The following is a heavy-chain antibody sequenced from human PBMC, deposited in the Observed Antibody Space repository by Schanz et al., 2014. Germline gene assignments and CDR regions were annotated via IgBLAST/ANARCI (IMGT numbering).Heavy chain of an antibody. CDR1: GGTFSTYP. D-gene: IGHD6-25*01. V-gene: IGHV1-69*02. Sequence: QVQLVQSGAEVKKPGSSMKVSCKASGGTFSTYPINWLRQAPGQGLEWMGRIIPILGIANYAQKFQGRVTITADKSTFTANMDVSSLRSEDTDVYYCASSGGGYSSGWDFDYWGQGTLVTVSS. CDR3: ASSGGGYSSGWDFDY. CDR2: IIPILGIA. J-gene: IGHJ4*02.